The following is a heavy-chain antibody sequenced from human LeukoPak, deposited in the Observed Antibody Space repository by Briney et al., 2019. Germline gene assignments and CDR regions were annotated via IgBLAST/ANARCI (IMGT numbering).Heavy chain of an antibody. D-gene: IGHD3-9*01. CDR1: GYSFISYW. CDR2: INPGDFDT. V-gene: IGHV5-51*01. Sequence: GESLKISCKGSGYSFISYWFGWVGQMPGKGLEGMGAINPGDFDTRYSPSFQGQVTISADKSISTAYLHWSSLKASDTAMYYCARRVLTGYFPHFDYGGKGTLVTVFS. J-gene: IGHJ4*02. CDR3: ARRVLTGYFPHFDY.